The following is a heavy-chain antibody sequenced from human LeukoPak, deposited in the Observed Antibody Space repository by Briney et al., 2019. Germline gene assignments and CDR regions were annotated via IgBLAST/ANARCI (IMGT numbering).Heavy chain of an antibody. J-gene: IGHJ4*02. CDR3: ARSLLHYDILTGNDY. CDR1: GFTFSSYA. CDR2: ISYDGSNK. D-gene: IGHD3-9*01. V-gene: IGHV3-30-3*01. Sequence: PGRSLRLSCAASGFTFSSYAMHWVRQAPGKGLEWVAVISYDGSNKYYADSVKGRFTISRDNSKNTLYLQMNSLRAEDTAVYYCARSLLHYDILTGNDYWGQGTLVTVSS.